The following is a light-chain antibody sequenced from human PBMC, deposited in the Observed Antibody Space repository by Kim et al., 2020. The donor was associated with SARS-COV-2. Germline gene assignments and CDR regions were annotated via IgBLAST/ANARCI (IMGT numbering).Light chain of an antibody. J-gene: IGKJ1*01. V-gene: IGKV1-8*01. CDR1: QGISSY. CDR2: AAS. CDR3: HQYYSYPRT. Sequence: AIRMTQSPSSLSASTGDTVTITCRASQGISSYLAWYQQKPGKAPKLLIYAASTLQSGVPSRFSGSGSGTDFTLTISCLQSEDFATYYCHQYYSYPRTFGQGTKVDIK.